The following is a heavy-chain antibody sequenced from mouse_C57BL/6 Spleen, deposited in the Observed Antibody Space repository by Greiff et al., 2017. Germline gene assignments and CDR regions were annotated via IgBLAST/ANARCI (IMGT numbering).Heavy chain of an antibody. Sequence: VQLQQSGAELVKPGASVKLSCTASGFNIKDYYMHWVKQRTEQGLEWIGRIDPEDGETKYAPKFPGKATITADTSSNTAYLQLSSLTSEDTAVYYCARGEFSFAYWGQGTLVTVSA. CDR3: ARGEFSFAY. CDR1: GFNIKDYY. J-gene: IGHJ3*01. V-gene: IGHV14-2*01. CDR2: IDPEDGET.